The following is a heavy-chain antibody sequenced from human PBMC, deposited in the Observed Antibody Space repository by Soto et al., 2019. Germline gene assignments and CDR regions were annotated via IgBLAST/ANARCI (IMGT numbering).Heavy chain of an antibody. J-gene: IGHJ4*02. V-gene: IGHV3-15*01. CDR1: GFTFSNAW. CDR2: IKSKTDGGTT. Sequence: EVQLVESGGGLVKPGGSLRLSCAASGFTFSNAWMSWVRQAPGKGLEWVGRIKSKTDGGTTDYAAPVKGRFTISRDDSNNTLYLQMNSLKTEDTAVYYCTTSLRFLEWFPPTIDYWGQGTLVTVSS. CDR3: TTSLRFLEWFPPTIDY. D-gene: IGHD3-3*01.